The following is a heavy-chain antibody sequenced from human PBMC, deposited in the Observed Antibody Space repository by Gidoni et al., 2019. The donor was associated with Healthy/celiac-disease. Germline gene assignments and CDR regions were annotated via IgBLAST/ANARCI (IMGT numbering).Heavy chain of an antibody. CDR1: GFTFSSYV. CDR3: ARDRGRGITFGGVKGY. V-gene: IGHV3-30-3*01. CDR2: ISYDGSNK. D-gene: IGHD3-16*01. Sequence: QVQLVESGGGVVQPGRSLSLSCAASGFTFSSYVMHWVRQAPGKGLEWVAVISYDGSNKYYADSVKGRFTISRDNSKNTLYLQMNSLRAEDTAVYYCARDRGRGITFGGVKGYWGQGTLVTVSS. J-gene: IGHJ4*02.